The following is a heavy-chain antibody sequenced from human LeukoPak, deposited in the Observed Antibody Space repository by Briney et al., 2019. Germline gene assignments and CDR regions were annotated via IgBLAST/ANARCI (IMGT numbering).Heavy chain of an antibody. CDR1: GGSISSYY. Sequence: PSETLSLTCTVSGGSISSYYWSWIRQPPGKGLEWIGEINHSGSTNYNPSLKSRVTISLDRSKKKFSLKLTSVTAADTAVYFCARGAEYYAIWRGYAGYSDYWGQGISVTVSS. CDR3: ARGAEYYAIWRGYAGYSDY. CDR2: INHSGST. V-gene: IGHV4-34*01. D-gene: IGHD3-3*01. J-gene: IGHJ4*02.